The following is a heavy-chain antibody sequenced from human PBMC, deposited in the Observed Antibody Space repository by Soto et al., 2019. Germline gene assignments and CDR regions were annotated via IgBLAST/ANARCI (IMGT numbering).Heavy chain of an antibody. J-gene: IGHJ4*02. Sequence: EVQLVESGGGLVQPGGSLRLSCAASGFTVSSNYMSWVRQAPGKGLEWVSVIYSGGSTYYADSVKGRFTISRDNSKNTLYLQMNSLRAEDTAVYYCARSFNLEYIAVAAFDYWGQGTLVTVSS. V-gene: IGHV3-66*01. CDR3: ARSFNLEYIAVAAFDY. CDR2: IYSGGST. D-gene: IGHD6-19*01. CDR1: GFTVSSNY.